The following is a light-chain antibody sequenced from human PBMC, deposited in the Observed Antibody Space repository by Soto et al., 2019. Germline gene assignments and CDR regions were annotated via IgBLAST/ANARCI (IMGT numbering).Light chain of an antibody. CDR1: ESVRSD. Sequence: EIVMTQSPATLSVPPGDRATLSCRASESVRSDLAWYQQKPGQAPGLLIYGGSIRAADIPARFSGSGSGTEFTLTISTLQSEDFAVYYCQQYNDWPTITFGQGTRLETK. V-gene: IGKV3-15*01. J-gene: IGKJ5*01. CDR2: GGS. CDR3: QQYNDWPTIT.